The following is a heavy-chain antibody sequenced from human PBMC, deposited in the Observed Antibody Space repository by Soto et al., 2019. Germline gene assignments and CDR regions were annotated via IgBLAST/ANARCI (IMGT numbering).Heavy chain of an antibody. J-gene: IGHJ6*02. V-gene: IGHV5-51*01. CDR3: AGQGLYGSDWDDMEV. D-gene: IGHD2-2*02. Sequence: PGGSLKISGKGSGYSFTSYWIGWVRQIPGKGLEWMGLIYPGDCDTKYSPSFQGQVTISADKSISTAYLHWSSLTASDAAMDYCAGQGLYGSDWDDMEVWGQGTTVSVCS. CDR2: IYPGDCDT. CDR1: GYSFTSYW.